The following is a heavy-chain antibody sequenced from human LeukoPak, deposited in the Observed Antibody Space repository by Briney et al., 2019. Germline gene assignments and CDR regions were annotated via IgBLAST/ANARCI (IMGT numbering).Heavy chain of an antibody. J-gene: IGHJ4*02. Sequence: GASVKVSCKASGGTFSSYAISWVRQAPGQGLEWMGGLIPIFGTANYAQKFQGRVTITADESTSTAYMELSRLSSDDTAVYYCARVQVSDDNWGFFDYWGQGTLVTVSS. CDR2: LIPIFGTA. CDR3: ARVQVSDDNWGFFDY. CDR1: GGTFSSYA. V-gene: IGHV1-69*13. D-gene: IGHD1-1*01.